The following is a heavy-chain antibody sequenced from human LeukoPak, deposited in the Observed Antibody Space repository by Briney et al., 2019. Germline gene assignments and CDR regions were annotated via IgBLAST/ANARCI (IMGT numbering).Heavy chain of an antibody. D-gene: IGHD2-21*02. V-gene: IGHV1-69*13. J-gene: IGHJ4*02. CDR1: GGTFSSYA. CDR2: IIPIFGTA. CDR3: ASPPSGVTAILYY. Sequence: SVKVSCKASGGTFSSYAISWVRQAPGQGLEWMGGIIPIFGTANYAQKFQGRVTITADESTSTAYMELSSLRSEDTAVYYCASPPSGVTAILYYWGQGTLVTVSP.